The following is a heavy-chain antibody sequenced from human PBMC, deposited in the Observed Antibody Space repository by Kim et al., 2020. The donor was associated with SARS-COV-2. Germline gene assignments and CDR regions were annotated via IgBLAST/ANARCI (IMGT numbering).Heavy chain of an antibody. V-gene: IGHV1-3*01. CDR3: ARDYYILTGYYKPHYFDY. CDR2: INAGNGNT. Sequence: ASVKVSCKASGYTFTSYGIHWVRQAPGQRLEWMGWINAGNGNTKYSPRFQGRVTITRDTSATTAYMELSSLRSEDTAVYYCARDYYILTGYYKPHYFDYW. CDR1: GYTFTSYG. D-gene: IGHD3-9*01. J-gene: IGHJ4*01.